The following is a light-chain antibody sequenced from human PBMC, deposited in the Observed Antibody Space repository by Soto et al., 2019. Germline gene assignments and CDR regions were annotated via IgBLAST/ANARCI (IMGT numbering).Light chain of an antibody. Sequence: EIVMTQSPATLSVSPGERATLSCRASQSVSRNIAWYQQKPGQAPRLLMSAASSRATGIPDRFSGSGSGTDFTLTISRLEAEDFAVYYCQQSSSSPITFGQGTRLEI. V-gene: IGKV3-20*01. CDR1: QSVSRN. J-gene: IGKJ5*01. CDR2: AAS. CDR3: QQSSSSPIT.